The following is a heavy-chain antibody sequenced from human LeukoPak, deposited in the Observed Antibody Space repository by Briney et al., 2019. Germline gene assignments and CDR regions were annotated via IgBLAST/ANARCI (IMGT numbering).Heavy chain of an antibody. J-gene: IGHJ4*02. Sequence: SETLSLTCAVYGGSFSGYYWSWIRQPPGKGLEWIGEINHSGSTYYNPSLKSRVTISVDTSKNQFSLKLSSVTAADTAVYYCARAILSGYPDSWGQGTLVIVFS. CDR2: INHSGST. CDR1: GGSFSGYY. CDR3: ARAILSGYPDS. V-gene: IGHV4-34*01. D-gene: IGHD3-3*01.